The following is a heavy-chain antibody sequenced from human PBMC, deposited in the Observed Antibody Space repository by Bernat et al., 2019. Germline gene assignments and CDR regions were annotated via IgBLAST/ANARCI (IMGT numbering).Heavy chain of an antibody. CDR1: GFTFSSYG. D-gene: IGHD3-22*01. Sequence: GGDVVQPGRSLRLSCEASGFTFSSYGMHWVRQAPGKGLEWVAVISYDGSNKYYADSVKGRFTISRDNSKNTLYLQMNSLRAEDTAVYYCATLYYYDSSGYSLDYYYGMDVWGQGTTVTVSS. V-gene: IGHV3-30*03. J-gene: IGHJ6*02. CDR2: ISYDGSNK. CDR3: ATLYYYDSSGYSLDYYYGMDV.